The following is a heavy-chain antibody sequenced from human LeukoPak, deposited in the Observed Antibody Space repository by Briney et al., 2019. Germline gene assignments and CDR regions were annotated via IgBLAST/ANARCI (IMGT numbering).Heavy chain of an antibody. CDR1: GFTFRSYE. Sequence: QPGGSLRLSCAASGFTFRSYEMNWVRQAPGKGLEWLSYISSSGSTIYYADSVKGRFTISRDNAKNSLYLQMNSLRAEDTAVYYCAKDLGIAVAGTTFDYWGQGTLVTVSS. V-gene: IGHV3-48*03. CDR3: AKDLGIAVAGTTFDY. D-gene: IGHD6-19*01. CDR2: ISSSGSTI. J-gene: IGHJ4*02.